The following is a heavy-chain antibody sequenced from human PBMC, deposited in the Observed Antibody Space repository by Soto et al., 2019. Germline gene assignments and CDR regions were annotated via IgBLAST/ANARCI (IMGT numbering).Heavy chain of an antibody. V-gene: IGHV3-33*01. Sequence: PGGSLRLSCAASGFTFSSYGMHWVRQAPGKGLEWVAVIWYDGSNKYYADSVKGRFTISRDNSKNTLYLQMNSLRAEDTAVYYCAREGITGTMAFGYWGQGTLVTVSS. CDR3: AREGITGTMAFGY. D-gene: IGHD1-7*01. CDR1: GFTFSSYG. CDR2: IWYDGSNK. J-gene: IGHJ4*02.